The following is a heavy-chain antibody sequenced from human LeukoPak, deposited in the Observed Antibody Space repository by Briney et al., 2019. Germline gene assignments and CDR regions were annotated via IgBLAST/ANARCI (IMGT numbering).Heavy chain of an antibody. CDR1: GFTFSDYS. Sequence: PGGSLRLSCAASGFTFSDYSMNWVRQAPGKGLEWVSSISSSSSYIYYADSVKGRFTISRDNAKNSLYLQMNSLRAEDTAVYYCARAYYCSSTSCYWGLTFDYWGQGTLVTVSS. D-gene: IGHD2-2*01. J-gene: IGHJ4*02. CDR3: ARAYYCSSTSCYWGLTFDY. CDR2: ISSSSSYI. V-gene: IGHV3-21*01.